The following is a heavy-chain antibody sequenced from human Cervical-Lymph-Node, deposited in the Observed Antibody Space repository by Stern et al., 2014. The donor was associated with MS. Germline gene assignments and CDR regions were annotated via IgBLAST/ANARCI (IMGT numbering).Heavy chain of an antibody. D-gene: IGHD2-15*01. Sequence: QLQLQESGPGLVKPSETLSLTCTVSGGSISSYYWSWIRQPPGKGLEWIGYIYYSGSTNYNPSIKSPVTISVDTSKNQFSRKLSSVTAADTAVYYCASGSCSGGSCYSIDYWGQGTLVTVSS. CDR3: ASGSCSGGSCYSIDY. CDR2: IYYSGST. J-gene: IGHJ4*02. CDR1: GGSISSYY. V-gene: IGHV4-59*08.